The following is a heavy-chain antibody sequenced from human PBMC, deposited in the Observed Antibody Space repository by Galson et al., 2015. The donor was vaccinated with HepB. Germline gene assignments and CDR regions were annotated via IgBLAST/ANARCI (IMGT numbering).Heavy chain of an antibody. CDR1: GFNFTTYW. V-gene: IGHV3-7*03. J-gene: IGHJ4*02. Sequence: SLRLSCAASGFNFTTYWMAWVRQAPGRGLQWVAGIKQDGSKGFYVDSVKGRFSISRDNAKRSVYLQMNSLRADDTAVYYWARGAAAVDSWGQGVLVTVSS. CDR3: ARGAAAVDS. CDR2: IKQDGSKG. D-gene: IGHD1-26*01.